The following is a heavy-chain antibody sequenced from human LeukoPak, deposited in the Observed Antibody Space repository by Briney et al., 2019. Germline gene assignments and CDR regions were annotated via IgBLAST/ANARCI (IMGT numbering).Heavy chain of an antibody. V-gene: IGHV1-24*01. D-gene: IGHD2-15*01. CDR3: ATVGCSGGSCYSVYYYGMDV. Sequence: ASVKVSSKVYGYTLNELSLHWVRQAHGKGLEWMGGFDPEDGETIYAQKFQGRVTMTEDTSTDTAYMELSSLRSEDTAVYYCATVGCSGGSCYSVYYYGMDVWGKGTTVTVSS. CDR1: GYTLNELS. J-gene: IGHJ6*04. CDR2: FDPEDGET.